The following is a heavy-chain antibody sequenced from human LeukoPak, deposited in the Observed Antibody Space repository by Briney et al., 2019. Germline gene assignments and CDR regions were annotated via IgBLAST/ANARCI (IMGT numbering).Heavy chain of an antibody. CDR2: ISYDGSNK. J-gene: IGHJ3*02. CDR1: GFTFSSYA. Sequence: PGGSLRLSCAASGFTFSSYAMHWVRQAPGKGLEWVAVISYDGSNKYYADSVKGRFTISRDNSKNTLYLQMNSLRAEDTAVYYCAREPTKADAFDIWGQGTMVTVSS. V-gene: IGHV3-30-3*01. CDR3: AREPTKADAFDI.